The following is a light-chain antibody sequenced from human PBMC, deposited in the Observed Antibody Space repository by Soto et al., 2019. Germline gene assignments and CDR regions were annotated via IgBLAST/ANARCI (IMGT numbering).Light chain of an antibody. V-gene: IGKV3-20*01. J-gene: IGKJ1*01. CDR3: QHYGSSFWT. Sequence: EIVLTQSPGTLSLSPGERATLSCRASQSVSNSYLAWYQQKPGQAPRLLIYDASTRATGIPDRFSGSGSGTDFTLTISRLEPEDFAVFYCQHYGSSFWTFGQGTKVEIK. CDR1: QSVSNSY. CDR2: DAS.